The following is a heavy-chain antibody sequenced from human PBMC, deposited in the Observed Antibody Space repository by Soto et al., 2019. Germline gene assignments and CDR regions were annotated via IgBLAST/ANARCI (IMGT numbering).Heavy chain of an antibody. Sequence: SVKVSFRGSRYTFTSYGISWGRHAPGQGLEWMGWISAYNGNTNYAQKLQGRVTMTTDTSTSTAYMELRSLRSDDTAVYYCARWDRYSSGSFDYWGQGTLVTVSS. V-gene: IGHV1-18*01. CDR2: ISAYNGNT. CDR1: RYTFTSYG. CDR3: ARWDRYSSGSFDY. J-gene: IGHJ4*02. D-gene: IGHD6-19*01.